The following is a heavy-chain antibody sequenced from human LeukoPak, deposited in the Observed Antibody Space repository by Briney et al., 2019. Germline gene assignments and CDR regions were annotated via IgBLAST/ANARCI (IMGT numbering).Heavy chain of an antibody. J-gene: IGHJ2*01. D-gene: IGHD1-1*01. CDR3: ARDLERLGWYFDL. V-gene: IGHV4-38-2*02. CDR1: GFSITNGYY. Sequence: MSSETLSLTCTVSGFSITNGYYWGWIRQPPGKGLEWIGYIYYSGSTNYNPSLKSRVTISVDTSKNQFSLKLSSVTAADTAVYYCARDLERLGWYFDLWGRGTLVTVSS. CDR2: IYYSGST.